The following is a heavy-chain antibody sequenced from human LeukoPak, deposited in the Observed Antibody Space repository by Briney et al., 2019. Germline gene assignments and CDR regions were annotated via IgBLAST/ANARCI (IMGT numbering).Heavy chain of an antibody. V-gene: IGHV3-23*01. J-gene: IGHJ4*02. CDR2: ISGSGGST. CDR3: ARVVPPTDYGSGSYFWDPYYFDY. D-gene: IGHD3-10*01. Sequence: GGSLRLSCAASGFTFSSYELNWVRQAPGKGLGWVSAISGSGGSTYYADSVKGRFTISRDNSKNTLYLQMNSLRAEDTAVYYCARVVPPTDYGSGSYFWDPYYFDYWGQGTLVTVSS. CDR1: GFTFSSYE.